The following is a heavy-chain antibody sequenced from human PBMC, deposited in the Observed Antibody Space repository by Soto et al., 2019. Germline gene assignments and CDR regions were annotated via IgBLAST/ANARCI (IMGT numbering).Heavy chain of an antibody. Sequence: QLQLQESGPGLVKPSETLSLTCTVSGGSISSSSYYWGWIRQPPGKGLEWIGSIYYSGSTYYNPYLKSRVTISVATSKNQFSLKLSSVTAADTAVYYCARPTTNDFWSGYYTHRFDPWGQGTLVTVSS. V-gene: IGHV4-39*01. CDR3: ARPTTNDFWSGYYTHRFDP. D-gene: IGHD3-3*01. CDR1: GGSISSSSYY. CDR2: IYYSGST. J-gene: IGHJ5*02.